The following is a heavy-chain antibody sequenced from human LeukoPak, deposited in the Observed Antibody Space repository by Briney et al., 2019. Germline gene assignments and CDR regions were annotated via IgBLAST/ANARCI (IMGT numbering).Heavy chain of an antibody. CDR3: ARGVEMATILDY. CDR2: IYHSGST. CDR1: GGSIGSGGYY. J-gene: IGHJ4*02. Sequence: PSETLSLTCTVSGGSIGSGGYYWSWIRQPPGKGLEWIGYIYHSGSTYYNPSLKSRVTISVDRSKNQFSLKLSSVTAADTAVYYCARGVEMATILDYWGQGTLVTVSS. D-gene: IGHD5-24*01. V-gene: IGHV4-30-2*01.